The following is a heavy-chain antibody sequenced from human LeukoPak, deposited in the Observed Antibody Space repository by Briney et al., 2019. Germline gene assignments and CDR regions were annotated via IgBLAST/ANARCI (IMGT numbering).Heavy chain of an antibody. CDR1: GFIFSSYE. V-gene: IGHV3-30*02. D-gene: IGHD5-24*01. CDR2: IRYDGSNK. CDR3: AKDGGWLQFNYYYYMDV. Sequence: GGSLRLSCAASGFIFSSYEFYWVRQAPGKGLEWVAFIRYDGSNKYYADSVKDRFTISRDNSKNTLYLQMNSLRAEDTAVYYCAKDGGWLQFNYYYYMDVWGKGTTVTVSS. J-gene: IGHJ6*03.